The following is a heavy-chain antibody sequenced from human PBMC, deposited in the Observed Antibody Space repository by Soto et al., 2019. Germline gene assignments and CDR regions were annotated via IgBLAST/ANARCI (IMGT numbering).Heavy chain of an antibody. V-gene: IGHV4-39*01. J-gene: IGHJ6*02. Sequence: SETLSLTCTVSGGSISSSSYYWGWIRQPPGKGLEWIGSIYYSGSTYYNPSLKSRVTISVDTSKNQFSLKLSSVTAADTAVYYCARTRPHYYGSGANYYYGMDVWGQGTTVTVSS. D-gene: IGHD3-10*01. CDR1: GGSISSSSYY. CDR3: ARTRPHYYGSGANYYYGMDV. CDR2: IYYSGST.